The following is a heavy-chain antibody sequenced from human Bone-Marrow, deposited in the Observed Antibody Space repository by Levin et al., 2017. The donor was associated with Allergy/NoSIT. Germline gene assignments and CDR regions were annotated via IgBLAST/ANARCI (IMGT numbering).Heavy chain of an antibody. CDR1: GYTFTDYT. D-gene: IGHD6-13*01. Sequence: ASVKVSCKASGYTFTDYTIHWVRQAPGQGLEWMGWINAGNGNTQYSQKFQDRVTITRDTSANTAYMELSSLRSEDTAVYYCTRGVPAAGATTGWSDPWGQGTLVTVSS. CDR3: TRGVPAAGATTGWSDP. V-gene: IGHV1-3*01. CDR2: INAGNGNT. J-gene: IGHJ5*02.